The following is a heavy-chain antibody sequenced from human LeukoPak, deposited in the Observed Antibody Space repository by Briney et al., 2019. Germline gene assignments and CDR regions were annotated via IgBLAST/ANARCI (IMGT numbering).Heavy chain of an antibody. CDR3: ARDLETDISDAFDI. J-gene: IGHJ3*02. Sequence: GGSLILSCAATGFSVSSDYMSWVRQAPGKGLQWVSVLYSGGTTYYADSVKGRFTISRDNSKNTLYLQMNSLRAEDTAVYYCARDLETDISDAFDIWGQGTMVTVSS. D-gene: IGHD3-9*01. CDR1: GFSVSSDY. CDR2: LYSGGTT. V-gene: IGHV3-66*01.